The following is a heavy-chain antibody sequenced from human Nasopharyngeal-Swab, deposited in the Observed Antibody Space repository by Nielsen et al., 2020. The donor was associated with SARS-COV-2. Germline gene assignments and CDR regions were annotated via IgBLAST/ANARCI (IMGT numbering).Heavy chain of an antibody. D-gene: IGHD4-23*01. Sequence: GGPLRLSFAASGFRFSSYGLNWVRQAAGKGLDGLAVMSHDGSNEDYADSVKGRFTVSRDNSKNLFYLQMNRLRVEDTAVYFCAKFLTVTPVVTFSYGMDVWGQGTTVTVSS. V-gene: IGHV3-30*18. CDR1: GFRFSSYG. CDR3: AKFLTVTPVVTFSYGMDV. J-gene: IGHJ6*02. CDR2: MSHDGSNE.